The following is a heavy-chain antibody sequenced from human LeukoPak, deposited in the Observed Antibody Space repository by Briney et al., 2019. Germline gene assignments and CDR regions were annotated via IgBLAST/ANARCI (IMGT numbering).Heavy chain of an antibody. CDR3: ARDSAEYYGMDV. CDR2: IYSGCST. D-gene: IGHD1-14*01. J-gene: IGHJ6*04. V-gene: IGHV3-53*01. Sequence: GGSLRLSCASSGFTVSSNYMSWVRQAPGKGLEWVSVIYSGCSTYYADSVKGRFTISRDNSKNTLYLQMNSLRAEDTAVYYCARDSAEYYGMDVWGKGTTVTVSS. CDR1: GFTVSSNY.